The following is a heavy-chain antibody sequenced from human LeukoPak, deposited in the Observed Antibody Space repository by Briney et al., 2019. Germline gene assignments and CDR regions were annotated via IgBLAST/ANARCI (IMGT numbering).Heavy chain of an antibody. Sequence: GRSLRLSCAASEFTFSSYAMHWVRQAPGKGLEWVAIISYDGSNKYYAGSVKGRFTISRDNSKNTLYLRMNSLGAEDTAVYYCARGLEGTYYYDSSGSIFDYWGQGTLVTVSS. CDR1: EFTFSSYA. CDR3: ARGLEGTYYYDSSGSIFDY. V-gene: IGHV3-30*04. J-gene: IGHJ4*02. D-gene: IGHD3-22*01. CDR2: ISYDGSNK.